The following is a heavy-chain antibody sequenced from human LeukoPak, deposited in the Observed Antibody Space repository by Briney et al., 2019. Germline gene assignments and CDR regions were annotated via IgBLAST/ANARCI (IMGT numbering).Heavy chain of an antibody. J-gene: IGHJ4*02. CDR1: GFTFSNYW. V-gene: IGHV3-7*01. D-gene: IGHD3-22*01. CDR2: IQKDGSEK. Sequence: PGGSLRLSCVASGFTFSNYWMSWVRQAPGKGLEWVANIQKDGSEKHYVASVEGRFTISRDNAENSLFLQLSSLRVGDTAVYYCVRLWDSSGFFGYWGQGALVTVSS. CDR3: VRLWDSSGFFGY.